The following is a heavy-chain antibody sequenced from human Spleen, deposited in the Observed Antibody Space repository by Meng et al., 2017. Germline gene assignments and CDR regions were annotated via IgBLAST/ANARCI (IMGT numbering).Heavy chain of an antibody. CDR1: GGSISSGDYY. D-gene: IGHD3-3*01. CDR2: IYYSGST. CDR3: ARGPFGLVHWFDP. Sequence: QVHLQESGPGLVKPSQTLSLTCPVSGGSISSGDYYWSWIRQPPGKGLEWIGYIYYSGSTYYNPSLKSRVTISVDTSKNQFSLKLNSVTAADTAVYYCARGPFGLVHWFDPWGQGTLVTVSS. V-gene: IGHV4-30-4*01. J-gene: IGHJ5*02.